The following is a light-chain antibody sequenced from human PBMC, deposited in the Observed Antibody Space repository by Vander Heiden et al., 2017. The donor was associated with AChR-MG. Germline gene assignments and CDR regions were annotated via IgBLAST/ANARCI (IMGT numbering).Light chain of an antibody. V-gene: IGLV2-14*01. J-gene: IGLJ1*01. Sequence: QSALTPPASVSVSPGQSITISCTRTSSDVGGYNYVAWYQQQPGKAPKLMIYDVSNRPSGVSNRFSGSKSGNTASLTISGLQAEDEADYYCSSYTSSSTYVFGTGTKVTVL. CDR2: DVS. CDR1: SSDVGGYNY. CDR3: SSYTSSSTYV.